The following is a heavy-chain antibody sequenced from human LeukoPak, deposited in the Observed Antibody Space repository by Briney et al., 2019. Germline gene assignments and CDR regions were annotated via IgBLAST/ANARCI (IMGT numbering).Heavy chain of an antibody. J-gene: IGHJ4*02. CDR3: ARRGTYYDSSGYSLDY. CDR2: ISSSGSTI. CDR1: GFTFSSYE. Sequence: GGSLRLSCAASGFTFSSYEMNWVRQAPGKGLEWVSYISSSGSTIYYADSVKGRFTISRDNAKNSLYLQMNSLRAEDTAVYYCARRGTYYDSSGYSLDYWGQGTLVTVSS. D-gene: IGHD3-22*01. V-gene: IGHV3-48*03.